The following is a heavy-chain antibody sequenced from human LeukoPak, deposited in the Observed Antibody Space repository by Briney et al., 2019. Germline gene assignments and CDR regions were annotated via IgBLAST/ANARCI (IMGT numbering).Heavy chain of an antibody. D-gene: IGHD6-13*01. Sequence: PSETLSLTCTVSGFSISSGGYYWSWIRPHPGQGLEWIGYIYYSGSTYYNPPLKSRVTISVDTSKNQFSLKLSSVTAADTAVYYCAREFRAAGRVGWFDPWGQGTLVTVSS. V-gene: IGHV4-31*03. CDR2: IYYSGST. J-gene: IGHJ5*02. CDR1: GFSISSGGYY. CDR3: AREFRAAGRVGWFDP.